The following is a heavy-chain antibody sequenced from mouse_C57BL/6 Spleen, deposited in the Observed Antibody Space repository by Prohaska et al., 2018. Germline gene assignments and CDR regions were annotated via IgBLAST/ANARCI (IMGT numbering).Heavy chain of an antibody. CDR1: GIDFSRYW. Sequence: EVKLLLSGGGLVQPGGSLKLSCAASGIDFSRYWMSLVRRAPGKGLEWIGEINPDSSTINYAPSLKDKFIISRDNAKNTLYLQMSKVRSEDTALYYCASYSNYDYFDYWGQGTTLTVSS. D-gene: IGHD2-5*01. J-gene: IGHJ2*01. V-gene: IGHV4-1*01. CDR3: ASYSNYDYFDY. CDR2: INPDSSTI.